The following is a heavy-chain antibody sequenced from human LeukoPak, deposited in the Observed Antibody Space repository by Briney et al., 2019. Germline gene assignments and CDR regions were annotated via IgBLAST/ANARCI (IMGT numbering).Heavy chain of an antibody. J-gene: IGHJ4*02. CDR1: GGSISTYY. V-gene: IGHV4-59*08. CDR2: IYYTGST. Sequence: SETLSLTCTVSGGSISTYYWTWIRQPPGKGLEWIGYIYYTGSTNYNPSLKSRVTISVDTSKIQFSLKLSSVTAADTAVYYCAQLWFGELSFDYWGQGTLVTVSS. CDR3: AQLWFGELSFDY. D-gene: IGHD3-10*01.